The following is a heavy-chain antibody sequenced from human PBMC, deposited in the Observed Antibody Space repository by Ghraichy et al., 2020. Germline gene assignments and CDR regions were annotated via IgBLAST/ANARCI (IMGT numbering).Heavy chain of an antibody. CDR3: ARNGPIVVVPAATKEYYYYYGMDV. J-gene: IGHJ6*02. CDR2: ISSSSSYI. Sequence: LSLTCAASGFTFSSYSMNWVRQAPGKGLEWVSSISSSSSYIYYADSVKGRFTISRDNAKNSLYLQMNSLRAEDTAVYYCARNGPIVVVPAATKEYYYYYGMDVWGQGTTVTVSS. V-gene: IGHV3-21*01. CDR1: GFTFSSYS. D-gene: IGHD2-2*01.